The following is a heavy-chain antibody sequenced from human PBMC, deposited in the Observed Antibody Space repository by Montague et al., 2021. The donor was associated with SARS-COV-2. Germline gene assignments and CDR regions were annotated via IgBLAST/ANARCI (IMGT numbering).Heavy chain of an antibody. CDR2: VYYNANT. Sequence: SETLSLTCTVSGGSLFSSNYYWGWIRPPPGKGLEWIGSVYYNANTNHNPSLKSRVTISLDTSEKPISLNLDSVTAADTAVYYCVRPGGSESHWFDRWGQGTLVTVSS. V-gene: IGHV4-39*01. CDR3: VRPGGSESHWFDR. J-gene: IGHJ5*02. D-gene: IGHD3-10*01. CDR1: GGSLFSSNYY.